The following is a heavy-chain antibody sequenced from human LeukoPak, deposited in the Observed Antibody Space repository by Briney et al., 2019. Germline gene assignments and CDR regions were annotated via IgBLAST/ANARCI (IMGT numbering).Heavy chain of an antibody. Sequence: GASVKVSCKTSGGTFSSYAISWVRQAPGQGLEWMGGIIPIFGSANYAQKFQGRVTITADESTSTAYMELSSLRSEDTAVYYCARASDDFWSGYWGAFDIWGQGTMVTVSS. CDR1: GGTFSSYA. CDR3: ARASDDFWSGYWGAFDI. CDR2: IIPIFGSA. V-gene: IGHV1-69*13. J-gene: IGHJ3*02. D-gene: IGHD3-3*01.